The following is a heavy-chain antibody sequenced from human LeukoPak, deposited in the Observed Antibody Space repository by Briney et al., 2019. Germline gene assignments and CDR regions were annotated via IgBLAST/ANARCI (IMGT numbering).Heavy chain of an antibody. D-gene: IGHD6-13*01. J-gene: IGHJ4*02. CDR2: IIPIFGTA. CDR1: GGTFSSYA. CDR3: ARRQKSAAGPFDY. V-gene: IGHV1-69*13. Sequence: EASVNVSCKASGGTFSSYAISWVRQAPGQRLEWMGGIIPIFGTANYAQKFQGRVTITADESTSTAYMELSSLRSEDTAVYYCARRQKSAAGPFDYWGQGTLVTVSS.